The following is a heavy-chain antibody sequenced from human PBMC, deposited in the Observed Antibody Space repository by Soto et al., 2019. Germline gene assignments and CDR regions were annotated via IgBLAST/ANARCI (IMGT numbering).Heavy chain of an antibody. V-gene: IGHV3-33*01. D-gene: IGHD3-16*01. Sequence: PGGSLRLSCAASGFTFSSYGMHWVRQAPGKGLEWVAVIWYDGSNKYYADSVKGRFTISRDNSKNTLYLQMNSLRAEDTAVYYCARDRLEGEDNYFDYWGQGTLVTVSS. CDR1: GFTFSSYG. CDR3: ARDRLEGEDNYFDY. CDR2: IWYDGSNK. J-gene: IGHJ4*02.